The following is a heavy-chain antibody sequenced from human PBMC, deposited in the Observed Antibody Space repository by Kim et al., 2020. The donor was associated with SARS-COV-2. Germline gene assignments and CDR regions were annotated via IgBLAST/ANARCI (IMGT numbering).Heavy chain of an antibody. CDR3: ARHSYLYSSSSLGAFDI. V-gene: IGHV5-10-1*01. Sequence: GESLKISCKGSGYSFTSYWISWVRQMPGKGLEWMGRIDPSDSYTNYSPSFQGHVTISADKSISTAYLQWSSLKASDTAMYYCARHSYLYSSSSLGAFDIWGQGTMVTVSS. J-gene: IGHJ3*02. D-gene: IGHD6-6*01. CDR2: IDPSDSYT. CDR1: GYSFTSYW.